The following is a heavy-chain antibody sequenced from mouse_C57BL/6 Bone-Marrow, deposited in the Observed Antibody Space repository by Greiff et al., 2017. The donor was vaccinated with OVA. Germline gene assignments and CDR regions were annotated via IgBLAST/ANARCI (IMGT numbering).Heavy chain of an antibody. CDR1: GYAFSSYW. J-gene: IGHJ1*03. CDR3: ARGNRGSSPQWYFDV. CDR2: IYPGDGDT. Sequence: QVQLQQSGAELVKPGASVKISCKASGYAFSSYWMNWVKQRPGKGLEWIGQIYPGDGDTNYNGKFKGKATLTADKSSSTAYMQLSSLTSEDSAVYFCARGNRGSSPQWYFDVWGTGTTVTVSS. D-gene: IGHD1-1*01. V-gene: IGHV1-80*01.